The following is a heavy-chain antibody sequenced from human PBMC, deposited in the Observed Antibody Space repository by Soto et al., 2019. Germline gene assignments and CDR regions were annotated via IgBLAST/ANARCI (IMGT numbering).Heavy chain of an antibody. CDR2: INAGNGNT. CDR1: GYTFTSYA. V-gene: IGHV1-3*01. D-gene: IGHD6-13*01. Sequence: GASVKVSCKASGYTFTSYAMHWVRQAPGQRLEWMGWINAGNGNTKYSQKFQGRVTITRDTSASTAYMELSSLRSEDTAVYYCARSMGAAAAPFDFWGPGPLVTVSS. J-gene: IGHJ4*02. CDR3: ARSMGAAAAPFDF.